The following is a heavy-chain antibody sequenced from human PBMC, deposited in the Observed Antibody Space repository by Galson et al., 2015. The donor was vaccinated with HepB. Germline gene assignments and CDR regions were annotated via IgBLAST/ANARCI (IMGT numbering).Heavy chain of an antibody. Sequence: SLRLSCAASGFTFTAYGMHWVRQAPGKGLEWLAVISYDGSKKYYADSVKGRFTISRDNSKNTLYLQMNSLRADDTAVYYCAKAPYDFWSGTVFYMEVWGKGTTVTVSS. CDR3: AKAPYDFWSGTVFYMEV. CDR2: ISYDGSKK. V-gene: IGHV3-30*18. J-gene: IGHJ6*03. CDR1: GFTFTAYG. D-gene: IGHD3-3*01.